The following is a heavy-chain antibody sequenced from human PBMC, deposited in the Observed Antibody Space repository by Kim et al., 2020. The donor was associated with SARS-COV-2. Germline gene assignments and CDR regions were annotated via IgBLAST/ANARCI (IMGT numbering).Heavy chain of an antibody. Sequence: ADSVKGRFTISRDNSKNTLYLQMNSLRAEDTAVYYCAYSSSGYYYGMDVWGQGTTVTVSS. V-gene: IGHV3-30*02. D-gene: IGHD6-6*01. CDR3: AYSSSGYYYGMDV. J-gene: IGHJ6*02.